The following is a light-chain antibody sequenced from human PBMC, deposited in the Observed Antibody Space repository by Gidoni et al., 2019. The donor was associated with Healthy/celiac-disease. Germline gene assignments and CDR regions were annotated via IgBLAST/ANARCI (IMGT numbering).Light chain of an antibody. CDR2: GAS. CDR3: QQYGSSRRT. CDR1: QSVSSSY. J-gene: IGKJ1*01. Sequence: EIVLTLSPGTLSLSPGERASQSVSSSYFAWYQQKPGQAPRLRIYGASSRATGIPDRFSGSGSGTDYTLTISRLEPEDFAVYYCQQYGSSRRTFGQGTKVEIK. V-gene: IGKV3-20*01.